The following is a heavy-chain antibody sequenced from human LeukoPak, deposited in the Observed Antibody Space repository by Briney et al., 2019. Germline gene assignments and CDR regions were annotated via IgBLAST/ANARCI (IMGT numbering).Heavy chain of an antibody. CDR3: AKGYCSGGTCYSYDY. Sequence: ASVKVSCKASGYTSTRYYMHWVRQAPGQGLEWMGIINPSGGSTSYAQKFQGRVTMTRDTSTSTVYMELNSLRSEDTAVYYCAKGYCSGGTCYSYDYWGQGTLVTVSS. V-gene: IGHV1-46*01. D-gene: IGHD2-15*01. CDR1: GYTSTRYY. CDR2: INPSGGST. J-gene: IGHJ4*02.